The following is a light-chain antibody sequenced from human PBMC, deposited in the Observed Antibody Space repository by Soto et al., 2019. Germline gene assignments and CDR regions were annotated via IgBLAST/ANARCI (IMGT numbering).Light chain of an antibody. V-gene: IGKV3-20*01. CDR3: HQYGTSPRT. Sequence: EIVFTQSPCTLSLSPGERATLSCRASQSISSSYLAWYQQKPGQAPRLLIYGPSSRATGIPDRFSGSGSGTDFTLTISGLEPEDSAVYYCHQYGTSPRTFGQGTKVDI. CDR2: GPS. J-gene: IGKJ1*01. CDR1: QSISSSY.